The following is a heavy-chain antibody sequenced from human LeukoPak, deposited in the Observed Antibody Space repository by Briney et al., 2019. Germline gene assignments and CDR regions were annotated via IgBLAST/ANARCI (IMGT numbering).Heavy chain of an antibody. CDR2: FSDNADSA. CDR1: GFTISNYV. Sequence: GGSLRLSCAASGFTISNYVMTWVRQSPGKGLEWVSGFSDNADSAYYADSVKGRFTISRDNAKNTVYLQMNSLRAEDTAVYYCAKDGIGGLTYYYDSSGYFSDYWGQGTLVTVSS. J-gene: IGHJ4*02. CDR3: AKDGIGGLTYYYDSSGYFSDY. V-gene: IGHV3-23*01. D-gene: IGHD3-22*01.